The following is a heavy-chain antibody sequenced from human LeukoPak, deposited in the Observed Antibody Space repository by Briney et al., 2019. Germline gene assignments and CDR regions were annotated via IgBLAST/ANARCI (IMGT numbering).Heavy chain of an antibody. D-gene: IGHD1-20*01. J-gene: IGHJ3*02. Sequence: KPGGSLRLSCAASGFTFSSYSMNWVRQAPGEGLEWVSSISSSSSYIYYADSVKGRFTISRDSAKSSLYLQMNSLRAEDTAVYYCASLTGTDAFDIWGQGTMVTVSS. CDR1: GFTFSSYS. CDR2: ISSSSSYI. CDR3: ASLTGTDAFDI. V-gene: IGHV3-21*01.